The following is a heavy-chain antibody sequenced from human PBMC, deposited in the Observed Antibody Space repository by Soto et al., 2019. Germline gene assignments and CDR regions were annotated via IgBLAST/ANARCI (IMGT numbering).Heavy chain of an antibody. CDR2: INAGNGNT. V-gene: IGHV1-3*01. Sequence: QVQLVQSGAEVKKPGASVKVSCKASGYTFTSYAMHWVRQAPGQRLEWMGWINAGNGNTKYSQKFQGRVTITRDTSASTDYMELSSLRSEDTAVYYCARAQPYYYGSGSYHYNPRFDYWGQGTLVTVSS. J-gene: IGHJ4*02. D-gene: IGHD3-10*01. CDR1: GYTFTSYA. CDR3: ARAQPYYYGSGSYHYNPRFDY.